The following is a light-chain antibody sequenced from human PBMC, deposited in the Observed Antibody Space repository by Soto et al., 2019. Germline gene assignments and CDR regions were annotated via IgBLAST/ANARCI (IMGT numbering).Light chain of an antibody. V-gene: IGKV1-5*03. J-gene: IGKJ1*01. CDR2: KAS. CDR3: KQYNRYSWS. CDR1: QSISYW. Sequence: DIQMTQSPSTLSASVGDRVTITCRASQSISYWLAWYQQKPGKAPNLLIYKASSLKSGVPSRFSGSGSGTEFTLTIRSLQANDFETYYCKQYNRYSWSFGQGTRVEIK.